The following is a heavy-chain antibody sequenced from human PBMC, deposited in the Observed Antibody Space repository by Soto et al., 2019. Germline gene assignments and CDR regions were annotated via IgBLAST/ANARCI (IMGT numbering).Heavy chain of an antibody. CDR3: ARWAYCTSISCSGRWYWIDS. CDR2: IKQDASEK. D-gene: IGHD2-2*01. J-gene: IGHJ4*02. CDR1: GFSFSSFW. Sequence: EVQLVESGGGLVQPGGSLRLSCATSGFSFSSFWMSWVRQSPGKGLEWVANIKQDASEKNYVDSVKGRFTISRDNTQNSLYLQMNSLRAEDTAVYYCARWAYCTSISCSGRWYWIDSWGQGTLVTVSS. V-gene: IGHV3-7*01.